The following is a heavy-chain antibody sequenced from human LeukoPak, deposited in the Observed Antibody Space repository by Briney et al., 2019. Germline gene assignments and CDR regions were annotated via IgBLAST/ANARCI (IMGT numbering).Heavy chain of an antibody. CDR2: IYHSGST. CDR1: GYSISSGYY. CDR3: ARRGSIVATSVFDY. J-gene: IGHJ4*02. D-gene: IGHD5-12*01. Sequence: PSETLSLTCAVSGYSISSGYYWGWIRQPPGKGLEWIGSIYHSGSTYYNPSLKSRVTISVDTSKNQFSLKLSSVTAADTAVYYCARRGSIVATSVFDYWGQGTLVTVSS. V-gene: IGHV4-38-2*01.